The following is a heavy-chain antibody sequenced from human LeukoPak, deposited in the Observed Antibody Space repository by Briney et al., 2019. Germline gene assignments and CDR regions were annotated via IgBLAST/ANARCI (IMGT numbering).Heavy chain of an antibody. V-gene: IGHV5-51*01. D-gene: IGHD3-3*01. CDR1: GYSFTSYW. J-gene: IGHJ4*02. Sequence: GESLKISCKGSGYSFTSYWIGWVRQMPGKGLEWMGIIYPGDSDTRYSPSFQGQVTISADKSISTAYLQWSSLKASDTAMYYCARWGSAPKRYYDFWSGYYIAYYFDYWGQGTLVTVSS. CDR2: IYPGDSDT. CDR3: ARWGSAPKRYYDFWSGYYIAYYFDY.